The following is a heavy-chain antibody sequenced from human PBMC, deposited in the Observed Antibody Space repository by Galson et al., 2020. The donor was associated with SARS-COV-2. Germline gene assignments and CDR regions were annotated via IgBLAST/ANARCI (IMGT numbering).Heavy chain of an antibody. V-gene: IGHV3-33*01. CDR1: GFTFSSYG. CDR3: ARGGVTVAGPFGY. J-gene: IGHJ4*02. CDR2: ISHDGSNK. Sequence: GSLRLSCAASGFTFSSYGMHWVRQAPGKGLEWVALISHDGSNKYYADSVKGRFSISRDNSKNTLFLKMNSLRVEDTAIYYCARGGVTVAGPFGYWGQGTLVTVSS. D-gene: IGHD6-19*01.